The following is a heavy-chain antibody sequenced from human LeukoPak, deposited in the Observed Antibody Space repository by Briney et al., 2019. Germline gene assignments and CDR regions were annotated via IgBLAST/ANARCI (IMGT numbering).Heavy chain of an antibody. D-gene: IGHD3-16*01. J-gene: IGHJ3*02. CDR2: IIPILGIA. CDR1: GYTFTGNY. Sequence: SVKVSCKASGYTFTGNYLHWVRQAPGQGLEWMGRIIPILGIANYAQKFQGRVTITADKSTSTAYMELSSLRSEDTAVYYCARGGDDQDAFDIWGQGTMVTVSS. V-gene: IGHV1-69*04. CDR3: ARGGDDQDAFDI.